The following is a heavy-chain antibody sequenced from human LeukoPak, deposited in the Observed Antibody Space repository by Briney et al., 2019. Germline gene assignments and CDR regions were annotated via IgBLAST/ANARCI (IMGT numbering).Heavy chain of an antibody. CDR1: GYTFTGYY. J-gene: IGHJ6*02. V-gene: IGHV1-69*13. Sequence: ASVKVSCKASGYTFTGYYMHWVRQAPGQGLEWMGGIIPIFGTANYAQKFQGRVTITADESTSTAYMELSSLRSEDTAVYYCARGRGLYPHDYGDYKRTLSVYGMDVWGQGTTVTVSS. D-gene: IGHD4-17*01. CDR3: ARGRGLYPHDYGDYKRTLSVYGMDV. CDR2: IIPIFGTA.